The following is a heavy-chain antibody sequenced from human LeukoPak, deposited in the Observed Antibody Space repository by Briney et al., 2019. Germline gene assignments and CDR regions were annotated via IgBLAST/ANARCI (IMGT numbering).Heavy chain of an antibody. CDR2: ISPSSRYI. D-gene: IGHD3-22*01. V-gene: IGHV3-21*01. J-gene: IGHJ4*02. CDR3: ARIWSSYDSGGYYLSY. CDR1: GFAFSSYS. Sequence: PGGSLRLSCTASGFAFSSYSMHWVRQAPGKGLEWVSSISPSSRYIYYTDSVKGRFTISRDNAKDSLYLEMDSLRVEGTAMYYCARIWSSYDSGGYYLSYWGQGTLVTVSS.